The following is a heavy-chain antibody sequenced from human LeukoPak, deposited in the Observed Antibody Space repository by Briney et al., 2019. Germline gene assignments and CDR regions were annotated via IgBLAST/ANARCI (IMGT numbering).Heavy chain of an antibody. D-gene: IGHD3-3*01. V-gene: IGHV3-21*01. J-gene: IGHJ6*03. CDR1: GFTFSDYG. CDR2: ISSSSNYI. CDR3: ARDGHGNFWRARRTYYMDV. Sequence: GGSLRLSCAASGFTFSDYGMHWVRQAPGKGLEWVSSISSSSNYIYYADSVKGRFTISRDNAKNSLYLQMNSLRAEDTAVYYCARDGHGNFWRARRTYYMDVWGKGTTVTVSS.